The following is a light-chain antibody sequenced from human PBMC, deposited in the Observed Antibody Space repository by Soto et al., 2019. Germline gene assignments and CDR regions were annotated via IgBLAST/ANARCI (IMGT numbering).Light chain of an antibody. V-gene: IGLV2-11*01. CDR3: CSYAGSYTLWV. CDR2: DVS. J-gene: IGLJ3*02. Sequence: QSALTQLRSVSGSPGQSVSISCTGTSSDVGGYNYVSWYQEHPGKAPKLMIYDVSKRPSGVPDRFSGSKSGNTASLTISGLQAEDEGDYYCCSYAGSYTLWVFGGGTKLTVL. CDR1: SSDVGGYNY.